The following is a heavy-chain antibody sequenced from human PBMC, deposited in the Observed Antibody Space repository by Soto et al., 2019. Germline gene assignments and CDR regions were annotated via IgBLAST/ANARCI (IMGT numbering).Heavy chain of an antibody. Sequence: DVQLVESGGGLVQPGGSLRLACGASGLTLSDYSLVWVRQAQGKGLEWVSHIVSGGSKDYTDSVRGRFTISRDYAKSSLYLQMTTLSVEDTAVYPCATARLRLMARQSISSQHFYYVDVWGKEPALSFSS. CDR2: IVSGGSK. V-gene: IGHV3-48*01. CDR1: GLTLSDYS. CDR3: ATARLRLMARQSISSQHFYYVDV. D-gene: IGHD2-2*01. J-gene: IGHJ6*03.